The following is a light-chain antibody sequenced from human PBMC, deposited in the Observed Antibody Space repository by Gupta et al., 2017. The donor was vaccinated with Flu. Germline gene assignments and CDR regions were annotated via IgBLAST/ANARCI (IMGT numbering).Light chain of an antibody. J-gene: IGKJ4*01. CDR3: QQGYSTPYT. Sequence: DRATITSRASASIRSYLDWYQQKPGRAPKLLIYATSNWQTGVSSRFSGSGSGTDFTLTISSLLPEDFATYYCQQGYSTPYTFGAGTKVEIK. V-gene: IGKV1-39*01. CDR1: ASIRSY. CDR2: ATS.